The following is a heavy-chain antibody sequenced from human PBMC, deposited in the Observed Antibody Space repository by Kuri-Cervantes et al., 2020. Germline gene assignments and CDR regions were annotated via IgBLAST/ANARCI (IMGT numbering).Heavy chain of an antibody. CDR1: GFSLSTSGVG. Sequence: SGPTLVKPTQTLTLTCTFSGFSLSTSGVGVGWIRQPPGKALEWLALIYWDDDKRYSPSLKSRLTITRDTSKNQVVLTLTNMDPVDTATYYCARLFRDWNYGRYYYYYIDVWGKGTTVTVSS. V-gene: IGHV2-5*02. J-gene: IGHJ6*03. CDR2: IYWDDDK. CDR3: ARLFRDWNYGRYYYYYIDV. D-gene: IGHD1-7*01.